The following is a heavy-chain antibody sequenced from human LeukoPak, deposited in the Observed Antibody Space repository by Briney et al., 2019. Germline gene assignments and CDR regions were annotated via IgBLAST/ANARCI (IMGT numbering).Heavy chain of an antibody. V-gene: IGHV4-34*01. J-gene: IGHJ6*04. CDR1: GGSFSGYY. CDR3: ARARDWSYYYYYYGMDV. D-gene: IGHD3/OR15-3a*01. CDR2: INHSGST. Sequence: SETLSLTCAVYGGSFSGYYWSWIRQPPGKGLEWIGEINHSGSTNYNPSLKSRVTIPVDTSKNQFPLKLSSVTAADTAVYYCARARDWSYYYYYYGMDVWGKGTTVTVSS.